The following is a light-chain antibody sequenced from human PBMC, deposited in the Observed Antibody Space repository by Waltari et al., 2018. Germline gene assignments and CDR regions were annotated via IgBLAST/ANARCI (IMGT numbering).Light chain of an antibody. V-gene: IGLV2-8*01. CDR1: SRDVGGYNY. Sequence: QSALTQPPSASGSPGQSVTISCTGTSRDVGGYNYVSWYQQNPGKAPKVMIYAVSKRPSGVPDRFSGSKSGNTASLTVSGVQAEDEADYYCSSYGGSNNLVFGGGTKLTVL. J-gene: IGLJ3*02. CDR2: AVS. CDR3: SSYGGSNNLV.